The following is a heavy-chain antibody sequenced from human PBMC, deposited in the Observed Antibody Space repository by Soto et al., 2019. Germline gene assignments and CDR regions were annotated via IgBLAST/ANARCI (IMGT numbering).Heavy chain of an antibody. J-gene: IGHJ6*02. D-gene: IGHD7-27*01. Sequence: GGSLRLSCAASGFSFMNYGMHWVRQAPGKGLEWVAVISYDGSNKYYADSVKGRLTISRDNSKNTLYLQMNNVRAEDAAVYYCAKEITVTPTGYYYGLDVWGQGTTVTVSS. CDR3: AKEITVTPTGYYYGLDV. CDR1: GFSFMNYG. V-gene: IGHV3-30*18. CDR2: ISYDGSNK.